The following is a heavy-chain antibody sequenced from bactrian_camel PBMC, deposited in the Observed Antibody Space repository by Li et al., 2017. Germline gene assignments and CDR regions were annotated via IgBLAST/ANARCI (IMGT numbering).Heavy chain of an antibody. J-gene: IGHJ4*01. CDR3: ARGPRVRSGGYCYLESAPYNY. CDR2: LYTADDST. CDR1: GYRYSTYC. V-gene: IGHV3S1*01. D-gene: IGHD1*01. Sequence: VQLVESGGGSVQAGESLRLSCVVSGYRYSTYCMGWFRQVPGNEREAVAALYTADDSTFYADSVKGRFTVSQDNLKKTIYLEMNSLKPEDTAMYYCARGPRVRSGGYCYLESAPYNYWGQGTQVTVS.